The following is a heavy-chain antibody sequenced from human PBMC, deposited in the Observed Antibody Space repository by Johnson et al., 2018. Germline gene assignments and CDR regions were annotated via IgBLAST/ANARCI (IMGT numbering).Heavy chain of an antibody. Sequence: VQLVQSGGGLVKPGGSLRLSCAASGFTFSSYNMNWVRQAPGKGLEWVSSISSSSSYIYYADSVKGRLTISRDNAKNSLYLQMNSLRAEETAVYYCASLITMIDRGAFDIWGQWTMVTVSS. CDR1: GFTFSSYN. CDR3: ASLITMIDRGAFDI. V-gene: IGHV3-21*01. J-gene: IGHJ3*02. CDR2: ISSSSSYI. D-gene: IGHD3-22*01.